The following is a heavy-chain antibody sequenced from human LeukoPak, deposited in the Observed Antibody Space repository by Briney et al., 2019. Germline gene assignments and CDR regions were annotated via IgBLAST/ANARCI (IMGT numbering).Heavy chain of an antibody. D-gene: IGHD3-10*01. V-gene: IGHV3-23*01. J-gene: IGHJ4*02. Sequence: KAGGSLRLSCAASGFTFSSYAMSWVRQAPGKGLEWVSAISGSGGSTYYADSVKGRFTISRDNSKNTLYLQMNSLRAEDTAVYYCAKVLWFGDTRDYWGQGTLVTVSS. CDR2: ISGSGGST. CDR3: AKVLWFGDTRDY. CDR1: GFTFSSYA.